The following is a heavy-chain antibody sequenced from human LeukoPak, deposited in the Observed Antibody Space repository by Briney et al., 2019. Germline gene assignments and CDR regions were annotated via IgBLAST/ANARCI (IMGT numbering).Heavy chain of an antibody. Sequence: GGSLRLSCAASGFTFSSYAMNWVRQAPGKGLEWVAVISYDGSAKFYADSVKGRFTISRDNSKSTLYLQMNSLRAEDTAVYYCARDFGLDTAIVYGMDVWGQGTTVTVSS. CDR1: GFTFSSYA. CDR2: ISYDGSAK. V-gene: IGHV3-30*04. J-gene: IGHJ6*02. CDR3: ARDFGLDTAIVYGMDV. D-gene: IGHD5-18*01.